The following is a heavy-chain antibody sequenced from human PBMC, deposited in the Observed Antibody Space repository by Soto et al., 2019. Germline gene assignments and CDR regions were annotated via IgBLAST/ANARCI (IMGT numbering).Heavy chain of an antibody. CDR3: ARGLGAVAGNLDY. J-gene: IGHJ4*02. CDR2: IKHSGST. D-gene: IGHD6-19*01. CDR1: GGSFSGYY. V-gene: IGHV4-34*01. Sequence: SETLSLTCAVYGGSFSGYYWSWIRQPPGKGLEWIGEIKHSGSTNYNPSLKSRVTISVDTSKNQFSLKLSSVTAADTAVYYCARGLGAVAGNLDYWGQGTLVTVSS.